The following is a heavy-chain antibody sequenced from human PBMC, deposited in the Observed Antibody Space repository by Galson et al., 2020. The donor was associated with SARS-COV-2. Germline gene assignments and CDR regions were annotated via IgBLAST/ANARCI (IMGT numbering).Heavy chain of an antibody. D-gene: IGHD3-22*01. Sequence: ASVKVSCKVSGYTLTELSMHWVRQAPGKGLEWMGGFDPEDGETIYAQKFQGRVTMTEDTSTDTAYMELSSLRSEDTAVYYCATDFAYYYDSTLGYWGQGTLVTVSS. CDR3: ATDFAYYYDSTLGY. J-gene: IGHJ4*02. V-gene: IGHV1-24*01. CDR2: FDPEDGET. CDR1: GYTLTELS.